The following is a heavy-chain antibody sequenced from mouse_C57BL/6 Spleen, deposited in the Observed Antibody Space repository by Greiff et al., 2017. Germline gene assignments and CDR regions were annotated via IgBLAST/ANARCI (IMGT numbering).Heavy chain of an antibody. CDR3: ARSYDYDEAWFAY. Sequence: DVQLQQSGPVLVKPGASVKMSCKASGYTFTDYYMNWVKQSHGKSLEWIGVINPYNGGTSYNQKFKGKATLTVDKSSSTAYMELNSLTSEDSAVYYCARSYDYDEAWFAYWGQGTLVTVSA. D-gene: IGHD2-4*01. CDR2: INPYNGGT. J-gene: IGHJ3*01. CDR1: GYTFTDYY. V-gene: IGHV1-19*01.